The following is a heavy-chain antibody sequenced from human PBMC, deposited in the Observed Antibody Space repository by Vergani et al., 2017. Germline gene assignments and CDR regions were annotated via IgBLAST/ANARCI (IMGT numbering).Heavy chain of an antibody. CDR3: ARGQYYYDSSGYYYYYYGMDV. D-gene: IGHD3-22*01. V-gene: IGHV1-69*02. J-gene: IGHJ6*02. Sequence: QVQLVQSGAEVKKPGSSVKVSCKASGGTFSSYTISWVRQAPGQGLEWMGRIIPILGIANYAQKFQGRVTITADKSTSTAYMELSSLGSEDTAVYYCARGQYYYDSSGYYYYYYGMDVWGQGTTVTVSS. CDR2: IIPILGIA. CDR1: GGTFSSYT.